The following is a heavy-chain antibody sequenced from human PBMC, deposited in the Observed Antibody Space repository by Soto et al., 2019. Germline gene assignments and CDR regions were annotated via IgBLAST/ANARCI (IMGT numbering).Heavy chain of an antibody. CDR3: AGQNSNYGSGSSNWFDP. D-gene: IGHD3-10*01. CDR2: IIPILGIA. Sequence: ASVKVSCKASGGTFSSYTISWVRQAPGQGLEWMGRIIPILGIANYAQKFQGRVTITADKSTSTAYMELSSLRSEDTAVYYCAGQNSNYGSGSSNWFDPWGQGTLVTVSS. J-gene: IGHJ5*02. CDR1: GGTFSSYT. V-gene: IGHV1-69*02.